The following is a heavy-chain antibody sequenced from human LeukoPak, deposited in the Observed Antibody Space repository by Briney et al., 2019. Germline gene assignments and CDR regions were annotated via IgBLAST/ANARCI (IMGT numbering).Heavy chain of an antibody. J-gene: IGHJ6*02. CDR3: ARRRGYSRYGMDV. Sequence: ASVKASCKASGYTFTSYDINWVRQAPGQGLEWMGWINPNSGGTNYAQKFQGRVTMTRDTSISTAYMELSRLRSDDTAVYYCARRRGYSRYGMDVWGQGTTVTVSS. CDR2: INPNSGGT. CDR1: GYTFTSYD. D-gene: IGHD5-18*01. V-gene: IGHV1-2*02.